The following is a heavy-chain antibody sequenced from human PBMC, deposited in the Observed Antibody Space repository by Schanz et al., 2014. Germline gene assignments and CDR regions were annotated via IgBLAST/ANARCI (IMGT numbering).Heavy chain of an antibody. CDR2: INPSGGST. J-gene: IGHJ5*02. D-gene: IGHD1-26*01. CDR1: GYSFTSYY. V-gene: IGHV1-46*01. Sequence: QVQLVQSGAEVKKPGASVKVSCKAFGYSFTSYYIHWVRQAPGQGLEWMATINPSGGSTSFAQKFQGRVTMTRATSTSTVNMELTSLRSEDTAIYYCARVNYRGLGRDYFDPWGQGTLVTVSS. CDR3: ARVNYRGLGRDYFDP.